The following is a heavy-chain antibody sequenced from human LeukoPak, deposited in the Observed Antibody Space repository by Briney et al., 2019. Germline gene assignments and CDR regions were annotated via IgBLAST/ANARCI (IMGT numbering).Heavy chain of an antibody. D-gene: IGHD3-10*01. V-gene: IGHV3-66*01. CDR2: IYSGGST. CDR1: GITVSSNY. Sequence: GGSLRLSCAASGITVSSNYMSWVRQAPGKGLEWVSVIYSGGSTYYADSVKGRFTISRDNSKNTLYLQMNSLRAEDTAVYYCARYGRFTDGSGTYYLAFDIWGQGTMVTVSS. CDR3: ARYGRFTDGSGTYYLAFDI. J-gene: IGHJ3*02.